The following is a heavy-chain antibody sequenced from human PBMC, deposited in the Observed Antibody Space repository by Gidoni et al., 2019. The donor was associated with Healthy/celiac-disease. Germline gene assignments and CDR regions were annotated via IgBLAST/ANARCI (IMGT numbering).Heavy chain of an antibody. V-gene: IGHV1-69*01. CDR2: IIPIFGTA. D-gene: IGHD3-22*01. CDR3: ARSNYYGSSGYLDC. J-gene: IGHJ4*02. Sequence: QQQLVQSGAEVKEPGSSVKVSCKASGGTFSSYAISWVRQAPGQGLEWMGVIIPIFGTANYAQTLQGGGTITADEATSTAYMELSSRRSEDTAVYYCARSNYYGSSGYLDCWGKGTLVTVSS. CDR1: GGTFSSYA.